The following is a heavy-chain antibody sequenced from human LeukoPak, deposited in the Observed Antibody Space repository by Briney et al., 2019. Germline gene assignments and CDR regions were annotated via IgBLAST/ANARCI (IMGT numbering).Heavy chain of an antibody. V-gene: IGHV4-39*07. CDR2: IYYSGST. CDR3: ASVDTPSDY. Sequence: SETLSLTCTVSGGSISSSSYYWGWIRQPPGKGLEWIGSIYYSGSTYYNPSLKSRVTISVDTSKNQFSLKLSSVTAADTAVYYCASVDTPSDYWGQGTLVTVSS. CDR1: GGSISSSSYY. J-gene: IGHJ4*02. D-gene: IGHD5-18*01.